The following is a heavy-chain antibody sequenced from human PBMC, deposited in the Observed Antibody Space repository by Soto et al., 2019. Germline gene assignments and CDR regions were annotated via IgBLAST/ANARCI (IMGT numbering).Heavy chain of an antibody. J-gene: IGHJ5*02. D-gene: IGHD3-3*01. CDR2: IYYSGST. V-gene: IGHV4-30-4*01. CDR3: AIGGPSSNTNWFDP. Sequence: SETLSLTCTVSGGSISSGDYYWSWIRQPPGKGLEWIGYIYYSGSTYYNPSLKSRVTISVDTSKNQFSLKLSSVTAADTAVYYCAIGGPSSNTNWFDPWGQGTLVTVPS. CDR1: GGSISSGDYY.